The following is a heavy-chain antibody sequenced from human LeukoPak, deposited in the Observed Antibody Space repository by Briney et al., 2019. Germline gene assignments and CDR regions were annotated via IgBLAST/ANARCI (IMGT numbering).Heavy chain of an antibody. D-gene: IGHD3-22*01. CDR2: IRSKANSYAT. V-gene: IGHV3-73*01. CDR3: TRRDYYDSSGYMHY. Sequence: GGSLRLSCAASGFTFSGSAMHWVRQASGKGLEWVGRIRSKANSYATAYAASVKGRFTISRDDSKNTAYPQMNSLKTEDTAVYYCTRRDYYDSSGYMHYWGQGTLVTASP. CDR1: GFTFSGSA. J-gene: IGHJ4*02.